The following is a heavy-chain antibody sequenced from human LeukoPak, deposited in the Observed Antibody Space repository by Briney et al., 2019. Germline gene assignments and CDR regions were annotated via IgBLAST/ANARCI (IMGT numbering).Heavy chain of an antibody. CDR3: ARDGSLYCSSTSCYGNNWFDP. CDR2: ISAYNGNT. D-gene: IGHD2-2*01. CDR1: GYTFTSYG. Sequence: GASVKVSCKASGYTFTSYGISWVRQAPGQGLEWMGWISAYNGNTNYAQKLQGRVTMTTDTSTSTAYMELRSLRSDDTGVYYCARDGSLYCSSTSCYGNNWFDPWGQGTLVTVSS. J-gene: IGHJ5*02. V-gene: IGHV1-18*01.